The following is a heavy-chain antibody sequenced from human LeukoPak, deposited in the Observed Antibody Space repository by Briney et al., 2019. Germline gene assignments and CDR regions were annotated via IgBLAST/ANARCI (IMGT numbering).Heavy chain of an antibody. V-gene: IGHV1-46*01. CDR2: INRSGYST. J-gene: IGHJ4*02. CDR1: GYTFTSYY. CDR3: VRQDDIYDDANDYQGFDY. D-gene: IGHD4/OR15-4a*01. Sequence: ASVKVSCKASGYTFTSYYIHWVRQAPGQGLEWMGVINRSGYSTTNAQKFQGRVTLTRDTSTNTVYMELNSLRSADTAVYYCVRQDDIYDDANDYQGFDYWGQGALVTVSS.